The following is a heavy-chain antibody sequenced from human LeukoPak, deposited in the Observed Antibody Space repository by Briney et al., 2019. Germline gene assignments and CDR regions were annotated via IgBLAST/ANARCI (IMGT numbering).Heavy chain of an antibody. J-gene: IGHJ4*02. CDR1: GASISSYY. V-gene: IGHV4-59*01. CDR2: IYYSGST. D-gene: IGHD3-10*01. Sequence: SETLSLTCTVSGASISSYYWSWIRQPPGKGLEWIGYIYYSGSTNYSPSLKSRVTISVDTSKNQFSLKLSSVTAADTAVYYCAREDYGSGRGNDYWGQGTLVTVSS. CDR3: AREDYGSGRGNDY.